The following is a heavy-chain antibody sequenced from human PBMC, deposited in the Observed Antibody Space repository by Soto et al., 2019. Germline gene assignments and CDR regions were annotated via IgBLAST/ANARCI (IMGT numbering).Heavy chain of an antibody. J-gene: IGHJ4*02. V-gene: IGHV3-33*01. CDR3: ARDGYYGSGSYYPGGY. CDR2: IWYDGSNK. D-gene: IGHD3-10*01. CDR1: GFTFSSYG. Sequence: QVQLVESGGGVVQPGRSLRLSCAASGFTFSSYGMHWVRQAPGKGLEWVAVIWYDGSNKYYADSVKGRFTISRYNSKNTLYLQMNSLRAEDTAVYYCARDGYYGSGSYYPGGYWGQGNLVTVSS.